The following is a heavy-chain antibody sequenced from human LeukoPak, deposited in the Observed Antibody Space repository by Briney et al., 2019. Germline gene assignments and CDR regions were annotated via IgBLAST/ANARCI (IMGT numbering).Heavy chain of an antibody. D-gene: IGHD3-22*01. CDR3: TRSGYRHPYHFDS. CDR1: GFSVSTTY. CDR2: VYTGGGT. J-gene: IGHJ4*02. Sequence: GGSLRLSCAASGFSVSTTYISWVRQTPEKGLQWVSVVYTGGGTDYADSVKGRFSISRDSSKNTVSLQMNNLRTEGTAIYYCTRSGYRHPYHFDSWGQGTLVIVSS. V-gene: IGHV3-53*01.